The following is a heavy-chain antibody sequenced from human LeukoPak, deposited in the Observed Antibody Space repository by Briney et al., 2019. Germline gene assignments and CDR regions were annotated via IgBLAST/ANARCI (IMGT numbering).Heavy chain of an antibody. CDR3: ARGRPSIAVAGYYYYYYMDV. J-gene: IGHJ6*03. D-gene: IGHD6-19*01. Sequence: SETLSLTCAVYGGSFSGYYWSWIRQPPGKGLEWIGEINHSGSTNYNPSLKSRVTISVDTSKNQFSLKLSSVTAADTAVYYCARGRPSIAVAGYYYYYYMDVWGKGTTVT. CDR1: GGSFSGYY. V-gene: IGHV4-34*01. CDR2: INHSGST.